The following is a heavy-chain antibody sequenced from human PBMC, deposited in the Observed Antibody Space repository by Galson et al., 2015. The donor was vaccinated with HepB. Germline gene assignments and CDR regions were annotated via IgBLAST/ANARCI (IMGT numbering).Heavy chain of an antibody. J-gene: IGHJ4*02. CDR1: GFTFSSYG. CDR3: ARATGEWELPIDY. V-gene: IGHV3-33*01. Sequence: SLRLSCAASGFTFSSYGMHWVRQAPGKGLEWVAVIWYDGSNKYYADSVKGRFTISRDNSKNTLYLQMNSLRAEDTAVYYCARATGEWELPIDYWGQGTLVTVSS. CDR2: IWYDGSNK. D-gene: IGHD1-26*01.